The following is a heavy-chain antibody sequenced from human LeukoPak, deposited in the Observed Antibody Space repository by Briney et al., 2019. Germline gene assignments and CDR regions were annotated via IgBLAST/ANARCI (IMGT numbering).Heavy chain of an antibody. CDR2: ISWNSGTI. D-gene: IGHD6-13*01. V-gene: IGHV3-9*01. CDR1: GFTFDDYA. Sequence: GRSLRLSCAASGFTFDDYAMHWVRQAPGKGLEWVSGISWNSGTIGYADSVKGRFTISRDNAKNSLYLQMNSLRAEDTALYYCAKDIPAVSWGQGTLVTVSS. J-gene: IGHJ4*02. CDR3: AKDIPAVS.